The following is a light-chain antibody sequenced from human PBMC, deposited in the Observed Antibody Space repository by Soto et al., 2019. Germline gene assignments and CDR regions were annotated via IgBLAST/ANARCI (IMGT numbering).Light chain of an antibody. CDR3: GTWDSSLSAGYV. J-gene: IGLJ1*01. V-gene: IGLV1-51*01. CDR1: SSNIGNND. CDR2: DNN. Sequence: QSVLTQPPSVSAAPGQKVTISCSGSSSNIGNNDVSWYQQRPGTAPKLLIYDNNKRPSGIPDRFTGSKSGTSATLGITGLQTGDEAEYYCGTWDSSLSAGYVFGTGTKLTVL.